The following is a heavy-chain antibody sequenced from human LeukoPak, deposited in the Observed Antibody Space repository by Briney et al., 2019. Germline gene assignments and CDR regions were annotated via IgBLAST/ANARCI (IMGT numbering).Heavy chain of an antibody. CDR2: IYYSGST. CDR1: GGSISSGGYC. Sequence: PSETLSLTCTVSGGSISSGGYCWSWIRHHPGKGLEWIGYIYYSGSTYYNPSLKSRVTISVDTSKNQFSLKLSSVTAADTAVYYCARSAYYDSSGYYSWGQGTLVTVSS. J-gene: IGHJ5*02. D-gene: IGHD3-22*01. V-gene: IGHV4-31*03. CDR3: ARSAYYDSSGYYS.